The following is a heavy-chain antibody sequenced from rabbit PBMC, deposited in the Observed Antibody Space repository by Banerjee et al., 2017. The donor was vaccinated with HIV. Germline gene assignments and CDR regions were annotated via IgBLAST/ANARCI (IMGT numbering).Heavy chain of an antibody. V-gene: IGHV1S45*01. J-gene: IGHJ2*01. CDR1: GFSFSSNHW. CDR2: IDAGVSGST. Sequence: QEQLEESGGDLVKPEGSLTLTCTASGFSFSSNHWPCWVRQAPGKGLEWIACIDAGVSGSTYYASWAKGRFTISKTSSTTVTLQMTSLTAADTATYFCAREGDVGYDYPNAFDPWGPGTLVTVS. D-gene: IGHD6-1*01. CDR3: AREGDVGYDYPNAFDP.